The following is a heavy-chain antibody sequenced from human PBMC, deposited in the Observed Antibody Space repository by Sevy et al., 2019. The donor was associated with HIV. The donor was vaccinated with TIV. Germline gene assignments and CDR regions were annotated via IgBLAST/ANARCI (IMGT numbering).Heavy chain of an antibody. J-gene: IGHJ4*02. V-gene: IGHV1-3*01. CDR1: GYTFTSYA. CDR3: ARDQNHVLPII. CDR2: INAGNGNT. D-gene: IGHD3-10*01. Sequence: ASVKVSCKASGYTFTSYAMHWVRQAPGQRLEGMGWINAGNGNTKYSQKFQGRVTITRDTSASTAYMELSSLRSEDTAVYYCARDQNHVLPIIWGQGTLVTVSS.